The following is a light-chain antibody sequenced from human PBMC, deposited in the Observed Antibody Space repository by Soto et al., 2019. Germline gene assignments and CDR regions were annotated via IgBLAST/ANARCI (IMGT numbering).Light chain of an antibody. J-gene: IGKJ2*01. Sequence: EIVLTQSTGTLSLSPGERATLSCRASQSVSSSYLAWYQQKPGQAPRLLIYGASSRATGIPDRFSGSGSGTEFTLTISRLEPEDFAVYYCQQFGNSPYTFGQGTRLEIK. CDR3: QQFGNSPYT. CDR1: QSVSSSY. V-gene: IGKV3-20*01. CDR2: GAS.